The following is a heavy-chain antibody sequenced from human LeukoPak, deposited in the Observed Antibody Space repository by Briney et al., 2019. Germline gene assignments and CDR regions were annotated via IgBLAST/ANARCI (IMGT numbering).Heavy chain of an antibody. Sequence: PGGSLRLSCAASGFTFSDYSMNWVRQAPGKGLEWVSALSGSGGSTYYADSVKGRFTISRDNSKNTLYLQMNSLRAEDTAVYYCAKFRGFCSGGSCYYFDSWGQGTLVTVSS. CDR1: GFTFSDYS. J-gene: IGHJ4*02. V-gene: IGHV3-23*01. D-gene: IGHD2-15*01. CDR3: AKFRGFCSGGSCYYFDS. CDR2: LSGSGGST.